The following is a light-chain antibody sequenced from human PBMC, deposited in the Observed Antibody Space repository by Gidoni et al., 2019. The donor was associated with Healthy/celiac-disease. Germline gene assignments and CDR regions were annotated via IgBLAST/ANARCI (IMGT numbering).Light chain of an antibody. CDR1: QSVSSY. CDR3: QQHNNLRT. Sequence: ELVMTQSPATLSVSPGERATLSCRASQSVSSYLAWYQQKPGQAPRLLIYGASTRATGIPARFSGSGSGTEFTLTISSLQSEDFAVYYCQQHNNLRTFGQGTKLEIK. J-gene: IGKJ2*01. CDR2: GAS. V-gene: IGKV3-15*01.